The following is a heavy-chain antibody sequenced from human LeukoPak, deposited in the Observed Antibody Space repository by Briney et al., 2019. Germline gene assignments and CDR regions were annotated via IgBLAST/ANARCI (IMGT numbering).Heavy chain of an antibody. CDR1: GFTFSSYS. CDR3: ARGGGRGDYSFDY. CDR2: ISSSSSYI. D-gene: IGHD4-11*01. V-gene: IGHV3-21*01. Sequence: GGSLRLSCAASGFTFSSYSMNWVRQAPGKGLEWVSSISSSSSYIYYADSVKGRFTISRDNAKNSLYLQMNSLRAEDTAVYYCARGGGRGDYSFDYWGQGTLVTVSS. J-gene: IGHJ4*02.